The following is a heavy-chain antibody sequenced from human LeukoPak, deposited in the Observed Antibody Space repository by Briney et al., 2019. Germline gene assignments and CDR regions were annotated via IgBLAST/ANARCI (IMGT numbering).Heavy chain of an antibody. V-gene: IGHV3-9*01. Sequence: QPGGSLRLSCAASGFTFDDYAMHWVRQAPGKGLEWVSGISWNSGFIGYADSVKGRFTISRDNAKNSLYLQMNSLRAEDTAVYYCARDRSTVTTWVDYWGQGTLVTVSS. J-gene: IGHJ4*02. D-gene: IGHD4-17*01. CDR3: ARDRSTVTTWVDY. CDR1: GFTFDDYA. CDR2: ISWNSGFI.